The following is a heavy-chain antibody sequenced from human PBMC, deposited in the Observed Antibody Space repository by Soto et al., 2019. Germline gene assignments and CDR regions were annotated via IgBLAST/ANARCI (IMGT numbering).Heavy chain of an antibody. CDR3: ARDLGEMATTSLDY. CDR2: IWYDGSNK. Sequence: GGSLRLSCAASGFTFSSYGMHWVRQAPGKGLEWVAVIWYDGSNKYYADSVKGRFTISRDNSKNTLYLQMNSLRAEDTAVYYCARDLGEMATTSLDYWGQGTLVTVSS. J-gene: IGHJ4*02. V-gene: IGHV3-33*01. CDR1: GFTFSSYG. D-gene: IGHD1-1*01.